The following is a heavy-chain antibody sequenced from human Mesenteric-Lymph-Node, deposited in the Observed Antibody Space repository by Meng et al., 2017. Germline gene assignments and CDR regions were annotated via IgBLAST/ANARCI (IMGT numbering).Heavy chain of an antibody. CDR1: GFTFSSYA. J-gene: IGHJ4*02. D-gene: IGHD3-10*01. V-gene: IGHV3-23*01. CDR2: ISGSGGST. CDR3: AKKNDFRFGELLLDY. Sequence: GESLKISCAASGFTFSSYAMSWVRQAPGKGLEWVSAISGSGGSTYYADSVKGRFTISRDNSKNTLYLQMNSLRAEDTAVYYCAKKNDFRFGELLLDYWGQGTLVTVSS.